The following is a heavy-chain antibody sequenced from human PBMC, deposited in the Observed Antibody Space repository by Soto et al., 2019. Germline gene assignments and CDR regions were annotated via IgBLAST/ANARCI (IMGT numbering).Heavy chain of an antibody. D-gene: IGHD3-10*01. CDR1: GGSISSYH. J-gene: IGHJ6*02. CDR2: VHYSWGS. CDR3: SRQGFGALHGLVGV. V-gene: IGHV4-59*08. Sequence: QVQLQESGPGLVKPSETLSLSCTVSGGSISSYHWSWIRQTPGKGLEWIGYVHYSWGSNYNPSLKSRFDISLATSKTQFSLKLTSVTATDTTVYYCSRQGFGALHGLVGVWGQGTTVTVSS.